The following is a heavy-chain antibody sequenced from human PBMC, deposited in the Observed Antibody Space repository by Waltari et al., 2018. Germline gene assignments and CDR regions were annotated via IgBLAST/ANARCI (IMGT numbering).Heavy chain of an antibody. J-gene: IGHJ5*02. V-gene: IGHV1-2*02. CDR1: GYTFTGYY. D-gene: IGHD3-3*01. CDR3: ARFYDFWSGYDASFWFDP. Sequence: QVQLVQSGAEVKKPGASVKVSCKASGYTFTGYYMHWVRQAPGQGLEWMGWINPNSGGTNYAQKFQGRVTMTRDTSISTVYMELSRLRSDDTAVYYCARFYDFWSGYDASFWFDPWGQGTLVTVSS. CDR2: INPNSGGT.